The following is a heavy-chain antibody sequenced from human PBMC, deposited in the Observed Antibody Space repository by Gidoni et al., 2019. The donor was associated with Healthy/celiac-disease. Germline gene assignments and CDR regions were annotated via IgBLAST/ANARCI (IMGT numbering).Heavy chain of an antibody. D-gene: IGHD6-19*01. V-gene: IGHV3-23*01. J-gene: IGHJ4*02. CDR3: AKGAAVAGTRPGYFDY. Sequence: EVQLLESGGGLVQPGGSLRLPCAASGFTFSSSAMSWVRQAPGKGLEWVSAISGSGGSTYSADSVKGRFTISRDNSKNTLYLQMNSLRAEDTAVYYCAKGAAVAGTRPGYFDYWGQGTLVTVSS. CDR1: GFTFSSSA. CDR2: ISGSGGST.